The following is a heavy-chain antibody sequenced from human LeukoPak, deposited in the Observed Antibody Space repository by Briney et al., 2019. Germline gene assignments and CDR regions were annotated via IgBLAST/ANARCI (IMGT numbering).Heavy chain of an antibody. CDR2: IIPILGIA. J-gene: IGHJ5*02. CDR3: ASEYSSSSGWLDP. CDR1: GGAFSSYT. D-gene: IGHD6-6*01. V-gene: IGHV1-69*02. Sequence: GASVKVSCKASGGAFSSYTISWVRQAPGQGLEWMGRIIPILGIANYAQKFQGRVTITADKSTSTAYMELSSLRSEDTAVYYCASEYSSSSGWLDPWGQGTLVTVSS.